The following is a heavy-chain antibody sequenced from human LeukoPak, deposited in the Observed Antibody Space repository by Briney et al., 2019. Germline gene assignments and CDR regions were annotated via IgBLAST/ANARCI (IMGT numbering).Heavy chain of an antibody. CDR1: GGSITSQY. Sequence: SETLSLTCTVSGGSITSQYWTWIRQPAGKGLEWIGRIHSRGSTNHNPSLKSRVTMSVGTSKNQFSLKLISVTAADTAVYYCARHKMVGLAVAGPFDYWGQGTLVTVSS. V-gene: IGHV4-4*07. J-gene: IGHJ4*02. CDR2: IHSRGST. CDR3: ARHKMVGLAVAGPFDY. D-gene: IGHD6-19*01.